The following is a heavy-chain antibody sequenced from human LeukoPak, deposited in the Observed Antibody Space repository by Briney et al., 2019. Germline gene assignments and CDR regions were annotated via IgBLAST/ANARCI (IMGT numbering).Heavy chain of an antibody. D-gene: IGHD3-22*01. V-gene: IGHV3-11*01. CDR3: ARDPPYDSSGYYEPDAFDI. CDR2: ISSSGSTT. Sequence: GGSLRLSCAASGFTFSDYYMSWIRQAPGKGLEWVSYISSSGSTTYYADSVKGRFTISRDNAKNSLYLQMNSLRAEDTAVYYCARDPPYDSSGYYEPDAFDIWGQGTMVTVSS. CDR1: GFTFSDYY. J-gene: IGHJ3*02.